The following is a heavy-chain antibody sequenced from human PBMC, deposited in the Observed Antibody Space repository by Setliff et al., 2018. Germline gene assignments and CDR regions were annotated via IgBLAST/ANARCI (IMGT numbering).Heavy chain of an antibody. CDR2: ISCYNGDR. CDR3: ARVRPCGADCSTGVGGPFDFDF. CDR1: GYTFSSYA. J-gene: IGHJ4*02. Sequence: ASVKVSCKASGYTFSSYAMNWVRQAPGQGLEWMGRISCYNGDRRYAQSLQGRVTVTTDTSANTVYMELRSLRSDDTALYYCARVRPCGADCSTGVGGPFDFDFWGQGTLVTVSS. D-gene: IGHD2-21*02. V-gene: IGHV1-18*01.